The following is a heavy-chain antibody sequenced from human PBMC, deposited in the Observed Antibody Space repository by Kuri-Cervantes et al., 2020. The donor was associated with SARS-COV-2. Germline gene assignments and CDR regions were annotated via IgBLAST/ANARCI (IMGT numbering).Heavy chain of an antibody. CDR2: IYYSGST. J-gene: IGHJ6*03. Sequence: ESLKISCTVSGGSISSYYWSWIRQPPGKGLEWIGYIYYSGSTNYNPSLKSRVTISVDTSKNQFSLKLSSVTAADTAVYYCARLGGVVGSYYYMDVWGKGTTVTVSS. D-gene: IGHD1-26*01. V-gene: IGHV4-59*01. CDR1: GGSISSYY. CDR3: ARLGGVVGSYYYMDV.